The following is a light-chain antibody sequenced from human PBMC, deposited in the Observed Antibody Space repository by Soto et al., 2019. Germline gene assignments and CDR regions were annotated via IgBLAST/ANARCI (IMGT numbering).Light chain of an antibody. Sequence: EMVMTQSPATLSVSPGERATLSCRASQSVSSNLAWYQQKPGQAPRLLIYGASTRATGIPARFSGSGSGTELTLTISSLQSEDFAVYYCQQYNNRPPWTFGQGTKVEIK. CDR1: QSVSSN. V-gene: IGKV3-15*01. J-gene: IGKJ1*01. CDR2: GAS. CDR3: QQYNNRPPWT.